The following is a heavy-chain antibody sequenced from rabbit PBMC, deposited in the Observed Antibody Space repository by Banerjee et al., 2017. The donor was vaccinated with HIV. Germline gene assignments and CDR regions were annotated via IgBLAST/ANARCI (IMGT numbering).Heavy chain of an antibody. V-gene: IGHV1S40*01. CDR1: GFSFSGYYY. J-gene: IGHJ4*01. CDR2: IYADSSGTT. Sequence: QSLEESGGDLVKPGASLTLTCTASGFSFSGYYYMCWVRQAPGKGLEWIACIYADSSGTTYYASWAKGRFTVSKTSSTTVTLQMTSLTAADTATYFCARDDYAGINSAYDLWGPGTLVTVS. D-gene: IGHD4-2*01. CDR3: ARDDYAGINSAYDL.